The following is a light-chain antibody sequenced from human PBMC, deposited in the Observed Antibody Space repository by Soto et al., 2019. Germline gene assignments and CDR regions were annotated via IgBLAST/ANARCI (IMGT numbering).Light chain of an antibody. CDR1: QSVSNNY. Sequence: EIVLTQSPGTLSLSPGERATLSCRASQSVSNNYLAWYQQKPGQAPRILIYGASNRATGIPDRFSGSGSGTDFTLTIRRLEPEDFAVYYCQQYGSLITCGQGTRLEIK. CDR2: GAS. CDR3: QQYGSLIT. J-gene: IGKJ5*01. V-gene: IGKV3-20*01.